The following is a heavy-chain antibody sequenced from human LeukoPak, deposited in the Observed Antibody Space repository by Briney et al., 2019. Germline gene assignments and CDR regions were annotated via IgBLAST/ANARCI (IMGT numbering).Heavy chain of an antibody. CDR3: ARLRPRAGNYLFDY. J-gene: IGHJ4*02. CDR2: IYYSGST. Sequence: SETLSLTCTVSGGSISSSSYYWGWIRQPPGKGLEWIGSIYYSGSTYYNPSLKSRVTISVDTSKNQFSLKLSSVTAADTAVYYCARLRPRAGNYLFDYWGQGTLVTVSS. D-gene: IGHD1-7*01. V-gene: IGHV4-39*01. CDR1: GGSISSSSYY.